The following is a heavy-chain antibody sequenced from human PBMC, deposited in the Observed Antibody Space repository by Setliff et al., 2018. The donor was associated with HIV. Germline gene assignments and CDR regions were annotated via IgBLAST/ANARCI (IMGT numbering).Heavy chain of an antibody. J-gene: IGHJ5*02. D-gene: IGHD3-22*01. V-gene: IGHV1-69*04. Sequence: GASVKVSCKASGGSFTSYTFSWVRQAPGQGLEWMGRIIPIVTIAHYAEQSVGRVTITADKSTSTTYMEVSSLRSEDTAVYYCARERPGDHYESTGYQLADWFDPWGQGTLVTVSS. CDR2: IIPIVTIA. CDR1: GGSFTSYT. CDR3: ARERPGDHYESTGYQLADWFDP.